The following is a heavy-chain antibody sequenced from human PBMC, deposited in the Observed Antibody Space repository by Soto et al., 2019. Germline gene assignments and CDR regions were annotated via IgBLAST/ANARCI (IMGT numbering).Heavy chain of an antibody. CDR1: GFTFTTYW. CDR3: ATSSDTGFIFDF. CDR2: INHDGSEE. J-gene: IGHJ4*02. D-gene: IGHD2-8*02. Sequence: PGGSLRLSCVASGFTFTTYWMSWVRQSPGKGLEWVVSINHDGSEEYYVDSVRGRFTISRDNAKNSLYLQMNSLRAEDTAVYHCATSSDTGFIFDFWGQGTLVTVSS. V-gene: IGHV3-7*01.